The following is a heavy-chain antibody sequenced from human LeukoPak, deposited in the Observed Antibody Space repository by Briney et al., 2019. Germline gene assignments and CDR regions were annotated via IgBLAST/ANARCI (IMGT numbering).Heavy chain of an antibody. CDR3: AKTRRHTKHPPGLLWFGELLRHDDDYFDY. D-gene: IGHD3-10*01. J-gene: IGHJ4*02. V-gene: IGHV3-23*01. CDR2: ISGSGGST. Sequence: QAGGSLRLSCAASGFTFSSYGMSWVRQAPGKGLEWVSAISGSGGSTYYADSVKGRFTISRDNSKNTLYLQMNSLGAEDTAVYYCAKTRRHTKHPPGLLWFGELLRHDDDYFDYWGQGTLVTVSS. CDR1: GFTFSSYG.